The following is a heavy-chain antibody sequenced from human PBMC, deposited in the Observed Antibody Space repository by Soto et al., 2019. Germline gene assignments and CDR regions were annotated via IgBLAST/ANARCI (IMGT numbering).Heavy chain of an antibody. CDR2: IYHIGSP. J-gene: IGHJ5*02. Sequence: QVQLQESGPGLVKPSQTLSLTCTVSGRSVSSGGYYWTWIRQHPGRGLEWIGYIYHIGSPYYNPSLDGRVTISLDTSKNQFSLNLTSVTAADTAIYYCVKDRALDSSGHWFDTWGQGTLVTVSS. CDR3: VKDRALDSSGHWFDT. V-gene: IGHV4-31*03. D-gene: IGHD6-19*01. CDR1: GRSVSSGGYY.